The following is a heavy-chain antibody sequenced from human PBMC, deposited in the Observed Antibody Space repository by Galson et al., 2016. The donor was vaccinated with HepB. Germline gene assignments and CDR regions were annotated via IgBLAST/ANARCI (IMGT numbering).Heavy chain of an antibody. CDR1: GYTFTTSG. D-gene: IGHD2-15*01. V-gene: IGHV1-18*04. CDR3: ARAECYTSAGGNWFGP. Sequence: SVKVSCKASGYTFTTSGVTWVRQAPGQGLEWIGWIHPYTGHTNYSQKFQDRFTMNADTSTATAHFNLRSLRSDDSAFYYCARAECYTSAGGNWFGPWGQGTLVSVSS. J-gene: IGHJ5*02. CDR2: IHPYTGHT.